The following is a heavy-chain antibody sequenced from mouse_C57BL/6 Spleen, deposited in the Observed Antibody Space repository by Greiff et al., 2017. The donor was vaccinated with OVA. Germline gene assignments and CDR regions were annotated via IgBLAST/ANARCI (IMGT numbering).Heavy chain of an antibody. CDR2: IDPETGGT. V-gene: IGHV1-15*01. D-gene: IGHD1-1*01. CDR1: GYTFTDYE. Sequence: QVQLQQSGAELVRPGASVTLSCKASGYTFTDYEMHWVKQTPVHGLEWIGAIDPETGGTAYNQKFKGKAILTADKSSSTAYMELRSLTSEDSAVYYCTRSGSSFDYWGQGTTRTVSS. J-gene: IGHJ2*01. CDR3: TRSGSSFDY.